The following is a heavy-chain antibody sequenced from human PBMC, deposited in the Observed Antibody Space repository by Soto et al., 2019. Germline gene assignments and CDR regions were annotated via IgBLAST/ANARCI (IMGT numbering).Heavy chain of an antibody. V-gene: IGHV4-34*01. Sequence: SETLSLTCAVYGGSFSGYYWSWIRQPPGKGLEWIGEINHSGSTNYNPSLKSRVTISVDTSKNQFSLKLSSVTAADTAVYYCASPIYSSSSFGYWGQGTLVTVSS. CDR1: GGSFSGYY. CDR3: ASPIYSSSSFGY. D-gene: IGHD6-6*01. CDR2: INHSGST. J-gene: IGHJ4*02.